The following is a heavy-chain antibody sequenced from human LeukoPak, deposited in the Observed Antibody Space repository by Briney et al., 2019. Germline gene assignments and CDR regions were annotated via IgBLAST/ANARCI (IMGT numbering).Heavy chain of an antibody. CDR2: IIGSCGST. CDR3: ATSFCSGTTCHGGFDY. D-gene: IGHD2-2*01. Sequence: GGCLRLSCAASGFTFSTYVVSCVRQAPGKGLEWGSAIIGSCGSTYYADSVTGRFTISRDNAKKTPYLQMNSMRAEDAAVSYCATSFCSGTTCHGGFDYWGQGTLVTVSS. V-gene: IGHV3-23*01. J-gene: IGHJ4*02. CDR1: GFTFSTYV.